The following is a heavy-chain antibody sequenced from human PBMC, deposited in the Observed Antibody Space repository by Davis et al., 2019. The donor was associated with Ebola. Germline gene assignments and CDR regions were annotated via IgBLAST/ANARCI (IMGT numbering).Heavy chain of an antibody. J-gene: IGHJ4*02. CDR3: ARGEKLVAVAGLWEYYFDY. Sequence: SVKVSCKASGGTFSSYAISWVRQAPGQGLEWMGGIIPIFGTANYAQKFQGRVTITADESTSTAYMELSSLRSEDTAVYYCARGEKLVAVAGLWEYYFDYWGQGTLVTVSS. CDR2: IIPIFGTA. D-gene: IGHD6-19*01. V-gene: IGHV1-69*13. CDR1: GGTFSSYA.